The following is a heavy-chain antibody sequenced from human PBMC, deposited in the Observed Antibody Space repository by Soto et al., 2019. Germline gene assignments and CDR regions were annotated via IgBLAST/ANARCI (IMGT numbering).Heavy chain of an antibody. J-gene: IGHJ4*02. CDR1: GFTFSSYG. V-gene: IGHV3-33*01. CDR3: ARRPRMVRGGGFDY. D-gene: IGHD3-10*01. CDR2: IWYDGSNK. Sequence: PGGSLRLSCAASGFTFSSYGMHWVRQAPGKGLEWVAVIWYDGSNKYYADSVKGRFTISRDNSKNTLYLQMNSLRAEDTAVYYCARRPRMVRGGGFDYWGQGTLVTVSS.